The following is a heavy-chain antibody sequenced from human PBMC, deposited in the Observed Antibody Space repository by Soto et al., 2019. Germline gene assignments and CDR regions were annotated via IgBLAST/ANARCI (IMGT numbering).Heavy chain of an antibody. CDR3: AKRHTTVATPANYFDY. Sequence: PGGSLRLSCAASGFTFSSYTMSWVRQAPGKGLEWVSTFVGSTGSTFYADSVKGRFTISRDDSKNTLYLQMNSLRAEDTAVYYCAKRHTTVATPANYFDYWGQGTLVTVSS. CDR1: GFTFSSYT. CDR2: FVGSTGST. J-gene: IGHJ4*02. D-gene: IGHD1-1*01. V-gene: IGHV3-23*01.